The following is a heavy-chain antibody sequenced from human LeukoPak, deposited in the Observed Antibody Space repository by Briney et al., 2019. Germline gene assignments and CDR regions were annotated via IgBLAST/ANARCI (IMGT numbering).Heavy chain of an antibody. CDR1: GGSISSSNW. J-gene: IGHJ6*02. CDR2: IYHSGST. D-gene: IGHD6-13*01. V-gene: IGHV4-4*02. CDR3: ARDQFVGSSWYLVDYYYGMDV. Sequence: SETLSLTCAVSGGSISSSNWWSWVRQPPGKGLEWIGEIYHSGSTNYNPSLKSRVTISVDKSKNQFSLKLSSVTAADTAVYYCARDQFVGSSWYLVDYYYGMDVWGQGTTVAVSS.